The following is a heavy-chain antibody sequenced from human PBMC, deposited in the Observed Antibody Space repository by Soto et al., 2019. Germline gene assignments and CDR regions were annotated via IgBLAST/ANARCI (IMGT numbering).Heavy chain of an antibody. Sequence: GTLSLTCSVSGGSITTDNCYWGWIRQPPGKGVEWIGSVYYSGTTYYNPSLKSRVTISVDTSKNHFSLRLTSVTAADTAVYYCARQKQYYDVLAGYYRAHYFDYWGQGSLVTVSS. V-gene: IGHV4-39*01. CDR3: ARQKQYYDVLAGYYRAHYFDY. J-gene: IGHJ4*02. CDR2: VYYSGTT. D-gene: IGHD3-9*01. CDR1: GGSITTDNCY.